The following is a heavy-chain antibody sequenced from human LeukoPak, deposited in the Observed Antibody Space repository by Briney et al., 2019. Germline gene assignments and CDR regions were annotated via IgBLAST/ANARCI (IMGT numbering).Heavy chain of an antibody. Sequence: SQTLSLTCAISGDSVSSNSAAGNWIRQSPSRGLEWLGCTYYRSKWYNDYAVSVKSRITINPDTSKKQFSLQLNAMTPEDTAVYYCARDRGRSYDYYYYYGMDVWGQGTTVTLSS. V-gene: IGHV6-1*01. CDR2: TYYRSKWYN. J-gene: IGHJ6*02. D-gene: IGHD1-26*01. CDR3: ARDRGRSYDYYYYYGMDV. CDR1: GDSVSSNSAA.